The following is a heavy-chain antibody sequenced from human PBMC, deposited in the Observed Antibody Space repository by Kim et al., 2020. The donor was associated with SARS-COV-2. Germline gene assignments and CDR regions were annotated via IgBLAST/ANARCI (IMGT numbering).Heavy chain of an antibody. D-gene: IGHD3-22*01. CDR2: ITGGGGNT. V-gene: IGHV3-23*01. J-gene: IGHJ2*01. Sequence: GGSLRLSCAASGFTFSSYGMSWVRQAPGKGLEWVSIITGGGGNTYYADSVKGRFTISRDNSMNTLYLQMNSLRPEDTAVYYCAKNPCGYDSWYFDLWGRGTLVTVSS. CDR3: AKNPCGYDSWYFDL. CDR1: GFTFSSYG.